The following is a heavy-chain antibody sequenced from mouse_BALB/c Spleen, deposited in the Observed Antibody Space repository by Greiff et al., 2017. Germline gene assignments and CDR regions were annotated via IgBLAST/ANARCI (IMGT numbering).Heavy chain of an antibody. CDR2: INPSNGGT. Sequence: QVQLQQSGAELVKPGASVKLSCKASGYTFTSYYMYWVKQRPGQGLEWIGEINPSNGGTNFNEKFKSKATLTVDKSSSTAYMQLSSLTSEDSAVYYCTRTITTNYYAMDYWGQGTSVTVSS. J-gene: IGHJ4*01. V-gene: IGHV1S81*02. CDR3: TRTITTNYYAMDY. D-gene: IGHD2-4*01. CDR1: GYTFTSYY.